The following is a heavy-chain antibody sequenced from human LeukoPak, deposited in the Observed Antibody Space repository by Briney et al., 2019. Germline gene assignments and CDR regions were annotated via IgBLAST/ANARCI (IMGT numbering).Heavy chain of an antibody. V-gene: IGHV1-69*05. J-gene: IGHJ4*02. CDR1: GYTFIGYY. CDR2: IIPIFGTA. CDR3: ARDLIGDSSSWYGPLDY. Sequence: ASVKVSCKASGYTFIGYYIHWVRQAPGQGLEWMGGIIPIFGTANYAQKFQGRVTITTDESTSTAYMELSSLRSEDTAVYYCARDLIGDSSSWYGPLDYWGQGTLVTVSS. D-gene: IGHD6-13*01.